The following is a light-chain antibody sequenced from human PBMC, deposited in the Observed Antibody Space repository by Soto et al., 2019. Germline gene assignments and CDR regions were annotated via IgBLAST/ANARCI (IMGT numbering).Light chain of an antibody. CDR3: QQSYSTPPWT. J-gene: IGKJ1*01. V-gene: IGKV1-5*01. Sequence: DIQMTQSPSTLPASVGDRVTLTCRASQSISNCLAWYQQKPGKAPKLLIYDASSLESGVPSRFSGSGSGTELTLTISSLQTEDFANYFCQQSYSTPPWTFGQGTKVDIK. CDR2: DAS. CDR1: QSISNC.